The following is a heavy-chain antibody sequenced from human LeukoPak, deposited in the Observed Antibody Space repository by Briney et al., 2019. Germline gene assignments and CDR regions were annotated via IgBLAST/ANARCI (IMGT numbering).Heavy chain of an antibody. D-gene: IGHD5-12*01. CDR1: GLTFSNAW. J-gene: IGHJ4*02. CDR2: VLNRAGGGTI. Sequence: GGSLRLSCAVSGLTFSNAWMNWVRQAPGKGLEWVGRVLNRAGGGTIDYAAPVKGRFTISRDDSKNALFLQMNSLRTEDTAVYYCVTGGGYNGLDYWGQGALVTVSS. V-gene: IGHV3-15*07. CDR3: VTGGGYNGLDY.